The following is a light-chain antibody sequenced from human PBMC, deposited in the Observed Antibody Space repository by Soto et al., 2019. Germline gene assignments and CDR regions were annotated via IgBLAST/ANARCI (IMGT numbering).Light chain of an antibody. CDR2: RNN. J-gene: IGLJ2*01. CDR1: SSNIGSNY. Sequence: QPVLTQPPAASGTPGQRVTISCSGSSSNIGSNYVYWYQQLPGTAPKLLIHRNNQRPSGVPDRFSGSKSGTSASLAISGLRYEDEADYYCAAWDDSLSGFVVFGGGTKLTVL. V-gene: IGLV1-47*01. CDR3: AAWDDSLSGFVV.